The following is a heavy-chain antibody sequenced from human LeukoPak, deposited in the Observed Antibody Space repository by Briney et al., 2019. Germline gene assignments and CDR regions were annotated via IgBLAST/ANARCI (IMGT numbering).Heavy chain of an antibody. Sequence: ISGSGGSTYYADSVKGRFTISRDNSKNTLYLQMNSLRAEDTAVYYCASLGYSYASPFDYWGQGTLVTVSS. CDR2: ISGSGGST. V-gene: IGHV3-23*01. D-gene: IGHD5-18*01. J-gene: IGHJ4*02. CDR3: ASLGYSYASPFDY.